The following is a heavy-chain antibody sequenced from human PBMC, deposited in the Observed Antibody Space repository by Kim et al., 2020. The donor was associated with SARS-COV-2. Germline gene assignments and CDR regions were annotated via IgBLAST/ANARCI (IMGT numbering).Heavy chain of an antibody. J-gene: IGHJ4*02. Sequence: GGSLRLSCAASGFTFDDYAMHWVRQAPGKGLEWVSFISWDGGSTYYADYVKGRFTISRDNSKNSLYLQMNSLRTEDTALYYCAKDNIDFWSGYYNYFDYWGQGTLVTVSS. D-gene: IGHD3-3*01. V-gene: IGHV3-43*02. CDR1: GFTFDDYA. CDR2: ISWDGGST. CDR3: AKDNIDFWSGYYNYFDY.